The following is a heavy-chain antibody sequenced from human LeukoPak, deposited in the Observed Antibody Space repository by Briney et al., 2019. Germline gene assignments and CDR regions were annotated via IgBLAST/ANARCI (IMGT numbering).Heavy chain of an antibody. CDR2: IYYSGST. J-gene: IGHJ4*02. CDR3: ASAETYFDWLFDY. V-gene: IGHV4-39*07. D-gene: IGHD3-9*01. Sequence: SETLSLTCIVSGGSLSSNSYYRGWIRQSPGKGLEWIGSIYYSGSTYYNPSLKSRVTISVDRTENQFSLKLNSVTAADTAVYYCASAETYFDWLFDYWGQGTLVTVSS. CDR1: GGSLSSNSYY.